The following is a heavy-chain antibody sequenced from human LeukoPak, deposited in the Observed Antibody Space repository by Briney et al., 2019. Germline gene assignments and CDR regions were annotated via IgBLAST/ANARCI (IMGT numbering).Heavy chain of an antibody. CDR1: GGSISSGGYS. V-gene: IGHV4-61*08. D-gene: IGHD6-19*01. CDR2: IYYSGST. Sequence: KPSETLSLTCAVSGGSISSGGYSWSWIRQPPGKGLEWIGYIYYSGSTNYNPSLKSRVTISVDTSKNQFSLKLSSVTAADTAVYYCARGAGSGWYGGVFDYWGQGTLVTVSS. CDR3: ARGAGSGWYGGVFDY. J-gene: IGHJ4*02.